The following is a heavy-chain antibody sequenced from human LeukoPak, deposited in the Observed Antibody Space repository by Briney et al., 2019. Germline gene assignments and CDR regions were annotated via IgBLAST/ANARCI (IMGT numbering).Heavy chain of an antibody. J-gene: IGHJ3*02. CDR3: ARLLAARTFDI. D-gene: IGHD3-10*01. CDR1: GGSFSGYY. CDR2: IYTSGST. Sequence: PSETLSLTCAVYGGSFSGYYWSWIRQPAGKGLEWIGRIYTSGSTNYNPSLKSRVTMSVDTSKNQFSLKLSSVTAADTAVYYCARLLAARTFDIWGQGTMVTVS. V-gene: IGHV4-59*10.